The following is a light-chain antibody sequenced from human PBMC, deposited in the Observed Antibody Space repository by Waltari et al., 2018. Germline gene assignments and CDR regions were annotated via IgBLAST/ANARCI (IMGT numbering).Light chain of an antibody. CDR3: CSYVGRNIWV. V-gene: IGLV2-23*02. CDR2: EVI. CDR1: SSDVGFYNL. Sequence: QSALTQPASVSGSPGQSITISCTGTSSDVGFYNLVSCYQQHPDKAPKPLVYEVIERPSGVSNRFSGSKSGNTASLTISGLQAEDEADYYCCSYVGRNIWVFGGGTKVTVL. J-gene: IGLJ3*02.